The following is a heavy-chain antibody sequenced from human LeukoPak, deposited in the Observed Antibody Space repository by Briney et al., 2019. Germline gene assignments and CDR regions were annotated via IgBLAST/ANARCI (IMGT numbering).Heavy chain of an antibody. Sequence: GGSLRLSCAASGFTFSSYAMSWVRQAPGKGLEWVSAISGSGGSTYYADSVKGRFTISRDNSKNTLYLQMNSLRAEDTAVYYCAKLQSTKPNIVAVVAANDYWGQGTLVTVSS. CDR2: ISGSGGST. D-gene: IGHD2-15*01. V-gene: IGHV3-23*01. CDR1: GFTFSSYA. J-gene: IGHJ4*02. CDR3: AKLQSTKPNIVAVVAANDY.